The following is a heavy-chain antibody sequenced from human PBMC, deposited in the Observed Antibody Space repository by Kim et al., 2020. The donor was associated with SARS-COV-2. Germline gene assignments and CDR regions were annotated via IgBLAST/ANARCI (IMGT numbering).Heavy chain of an antibody. CDR2: IYSGGIT. CDR1: GFTVSSNY. D-gene: IGHD5-18*01. V-gene: IGHV3-53*04. J-gene: IGHJ6*02. CDR3: ARDREYRYGSLLYYGMDV. Sequence: GGSLRLSCAASGFTVSSNYMSWVRQAPGKGLEWVSVIYSGGITYYADSVKGRFTISRHNSKNTLYLQMNSLRAENTAVYYCARDREYRYGSLLYYGMDVWGQGTPVTVSS.